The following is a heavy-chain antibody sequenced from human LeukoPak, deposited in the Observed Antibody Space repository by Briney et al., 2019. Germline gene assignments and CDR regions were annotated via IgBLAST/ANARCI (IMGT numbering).Heavy chain of an antibody. CDR2: ISWNSGSI. Sequence: GGSLRLSCAASGFTFDDYAMHWVRQAPGKGLEWVSGISWNSGSIGYADSVKGRFTISRDNAKNSLYLQMNSLRAEDMALYYCAKSRHSSWHSSVDYWGQGTLVTVSS. J-gene: IGHJ4*02. CDR3: AKSRHSSWHSSVDY. D-gene: IGHD6-13*01. V-gene: IGHV3-9*03. CDR1: GFTFDDYA.